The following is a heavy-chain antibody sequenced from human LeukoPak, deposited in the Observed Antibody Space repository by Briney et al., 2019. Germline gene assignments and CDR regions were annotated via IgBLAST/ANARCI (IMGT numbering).Heavy chain of an antibody. Sequence: SETLSLTCTVSGGSISSSSYYWGWIRQPPGKGLEWIGSIYYSGSTYYNPSLKSRVTISVDTSKNQFSLRLSSVTAADTAVYYCARGSRIWRYLGYWGQGTLVTVSS. CDR1: GGSISSSSYY. J-gene: IGHJ4*02. V-gene: IGHV4-39*07. CDR2: IYYSGST. D-gene: IGHD1-1*01. CDR3: ARGSRIWRYLGY.